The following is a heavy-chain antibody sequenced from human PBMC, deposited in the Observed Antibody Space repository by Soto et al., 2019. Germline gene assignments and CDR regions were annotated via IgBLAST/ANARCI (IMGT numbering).Heavy chain of an antibody. CDR1: GFSVSNNF. D-gene: IGHD6-19*01. CDR3: ARDLISSGWYYYYGMDV. Sequence: GGSLRLSCVASGFSVSNNFMSWVRQAPGKGLEWVSVIYSGGSGGSTYYADSVKGRFTISRDNSKNTLYLQMNSLRAEDTAVYYCARDLISSGWYYYYGMDVWGQGTTVTVSS. V-gene: IGHV3-66*01. J-gene: IGHJ6*02. CDR2: IYSGGSGGST.